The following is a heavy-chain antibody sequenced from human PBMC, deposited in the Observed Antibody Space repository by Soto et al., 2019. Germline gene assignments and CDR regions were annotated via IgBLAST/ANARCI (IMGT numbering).Heavy chain of an antibody. Sequence: GGSLRLSCAASGFTVSSNYMSWVRQAPGKGLEWVSVIYSGGSTHYADSVKGRFTISRHNSKNTLYLQMNSLRAEDTAVYYCARDLRYCSGGSCYPDAFDIWGQGTMVTVSS. D-gene: IGHD2-15*01. CDR3: ARDLRYCSGGSCYPDAFDI. V-gene: IGHV3-53*04. J-gene: IGHJ3*02. CDR1: GFTVSSNY. CDR2: IYSGGST.